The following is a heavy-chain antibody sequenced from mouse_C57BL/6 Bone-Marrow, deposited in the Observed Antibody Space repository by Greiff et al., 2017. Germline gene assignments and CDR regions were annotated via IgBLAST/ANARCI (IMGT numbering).Heavy chain of an antibody. J-gene: IGHJ1*03. CDR3: AKEGYYGNLYWYFDV. CDR2: IWRGGST. V-gene: IGHV2-5*01. D-gene: IGHD2-1*01. Sequence: VMLVESGPGLVQPSQSLSITCTVSGFSLTSYGVHWVRQSPGKGLEWLGVIWRGGSTDYNAAFMSRLSITKDNSKSQVFFKMNSLQADDTAIYYCAKEGYYGNLYWYFDVWGTGTTVTVSS. CDR1: GFSLTSYG.